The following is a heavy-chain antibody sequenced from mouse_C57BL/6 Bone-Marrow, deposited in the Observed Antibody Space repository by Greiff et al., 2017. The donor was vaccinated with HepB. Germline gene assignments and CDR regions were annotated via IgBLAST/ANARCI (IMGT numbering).Heavy chain of an antibody. V-gene: IGHV14-4*01. CDR1: GFNIKDDY. D-gene: IGHD1-1*01. CDR2: IDPENGDT. Sequence: VHVKQSGAELVRPGASVKLSCTASGFNIKDDYMHWVKQRPEQGLEWIGWIDPENGDTEYASKFQGKATITADTSSNTAYLQLSSLTSEDTAVYYCTTITTVVATRYFDYWGQGTTLTVSS. J-gene: IGHJ2*01. CDR3: TTITTVVATRYFDY.